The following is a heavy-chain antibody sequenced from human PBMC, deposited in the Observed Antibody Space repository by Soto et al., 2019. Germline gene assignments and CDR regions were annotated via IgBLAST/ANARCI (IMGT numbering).Heavy chain of an antibody. CDR1: GASISGYY. Sequence: SETLSLTCTVSGASISGYYWSWIRKSAGKGLEWIGRIYATGTTDYNPSLKSRVMMSVDTSKKQFSLKLRSVTAADTAVYYCVRDGTKTLRDWFDPWGQGISVIVSS. V-gene: IGHV4-4*07. CDR3: VRDGTKTLRDWFDP. CDR2: IYATGTT. D-gene: IGHD1-1*01. J-gene: IGHJ5*02.